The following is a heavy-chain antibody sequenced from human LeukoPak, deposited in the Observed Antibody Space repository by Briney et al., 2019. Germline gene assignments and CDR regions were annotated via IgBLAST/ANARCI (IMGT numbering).Heavy chain of an antibody. V-gene: IGHV4-59*01. D-gene: IGHD2-2*01. J-gene: IGHJ4*02. CDR2: IYYSGST. CDR1: GGSFSGYY. CDR3: ARLSSSYVRD. Sequence: TSETLSLTCAVYGGSFSGYYWSWIRQPPGKGLEWIGYIYYSGSTNYNPSLRSRVTISVDTSKNQFSLKLSSVTAADTAVYYCARLSSSYVRDWGQGTLVTVSS.